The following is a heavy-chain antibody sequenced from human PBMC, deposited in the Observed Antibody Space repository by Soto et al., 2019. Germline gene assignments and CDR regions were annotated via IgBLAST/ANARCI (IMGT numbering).Heavy chain of an antibody. CDR2: VIPTQRTT. CDR1: GDTFIDYS. Sequence: QVQLVQSGAEVKKPGTSLRVSCKASGDTFIDYSISWVRQAPGQGLEWMGWVIPTQRTTKYAQRFQGRVTMSVDQFASTTYMELSSLRPEDTVLYYCVIDRLIVAVSVGRMDVWGQGTTVTVSS. CDR3: VIDRLIVAVSVGRMDV. J-gene: IGHJ6*02. V-gene: IGHV1-69*01. D-gene: IGHD6-19*01.